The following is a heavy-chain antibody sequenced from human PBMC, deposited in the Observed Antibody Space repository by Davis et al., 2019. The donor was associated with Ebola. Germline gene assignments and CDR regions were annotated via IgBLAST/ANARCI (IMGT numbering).Heavy chain of an antibody. D-gene: IGHD2-8*02. V-gene: IGHV3-7*01. CDR1: GFTFSSYW. J-gene: IGHJ4*02. CDR3: AKGGGYCTGGVCYTLDY. CDR2: IKQDGSEK. Sequence: GGSLRLSCAASGFTFSSYWMSWVRQAPGKGLEWVANIKQDGSEKYYVDSVKGRFTISRDNAKNSLYLQMNSLRAEDTAVYYCAKGGGYCTGGVCYTLDYWGQGTLVTVSS.